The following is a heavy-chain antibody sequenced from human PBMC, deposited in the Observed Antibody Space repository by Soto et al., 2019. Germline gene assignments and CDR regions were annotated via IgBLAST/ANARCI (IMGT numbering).Heavy chain of an antibody. CDR3: VRVSSACEYVAFGI. D-gene: IGHD3-16*02. CDR2: IYYSGST. J-gene: IGHJ3*02. CDR1: GGSISSYY. V-gene: IGHV4-59*01. Sequence: SETLSLTCTVSGGSISSYYWSWIRQPPGKGLEWIGYIYYSGSTNYNPSLKSRVTISVDTSKNQFSLKLSSVTAADTPVYYCVRVSSACEYVAFGIWGQSTMFT.